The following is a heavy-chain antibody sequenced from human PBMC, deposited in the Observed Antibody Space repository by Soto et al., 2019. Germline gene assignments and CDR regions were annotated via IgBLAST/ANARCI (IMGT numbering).Heavy chain of an antibody. V-gene: IGHV3-23*01. CDR1: GFTFISYA. D-gene: IGHD6-6*01. CDR2: ISSSGGST. Sequence: GGSLRLSCAASGFTFISYAMSWGLQAPGKGLEWVSAISSSGGSTYYADSVKGRFTISRDNSKNTLYLQMNSLRAEDTAVYYCANPTDAAALDYWGKGTLVTVAS. CDR3: ANPTDAAALDY. J-gene: IGHJ4*02.